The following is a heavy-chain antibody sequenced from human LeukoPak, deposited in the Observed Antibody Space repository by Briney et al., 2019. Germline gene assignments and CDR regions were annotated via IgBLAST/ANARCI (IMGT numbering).Heavy chain of an antibody. D-gene: IGHD6-6*01. V-gene: IGHV3-9*01. J-gene: IGHJ4*02. CDR2: ISWNSGSI. Sequence: GGSLRLSCAASGFTFDDYAMHWVRQAPGKGLEWVSGISWNSGSIGYADSVKGRFTISRDNAKNSLYLQMNSLRAEDTALYYCATFLGYSSSSGGLDYWGQGTLVTVSS. CDR3: ATFLGYSSSSGGLDY. CDR1: GFTFDDYA.